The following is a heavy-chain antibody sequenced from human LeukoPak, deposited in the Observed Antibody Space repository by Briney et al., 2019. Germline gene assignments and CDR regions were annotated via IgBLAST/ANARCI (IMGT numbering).Heavy chain of an antibody. Sequence: GGSLRLSCAASGFTFSSYSMNWVRQAPGKGLEWVSSISSSSSNIYYADSVKGRFTISRDNAKNSLYLQMNSLRAEDTAVYYCARCTTGRTFGSLREIKRSREIDYWGQGTLVTVSS. CDR3: ARCTTGRTFGSLREIKRSREIDY. CDR1: GFTFSSYS. J-gene: IGHJ4*02. V-gene: IGHV3-21*01. D-gene: IGHD1-1*01. CDR2: ISSSSSNI.